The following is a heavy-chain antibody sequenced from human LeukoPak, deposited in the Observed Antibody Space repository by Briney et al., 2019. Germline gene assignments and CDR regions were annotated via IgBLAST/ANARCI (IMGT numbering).Heavy chain of an antibody. V-gene: IGHV3-23*01. Sequence: PGGSLRLSCAASGFTFSTFAMIWVRQPPGKGLEWVSSIFPSGGEIHYADSVKGRFTISRDNSKNTLYLQMNSLRAEDTAVYYCAKRVDSSGYYYYYYMDVWGKGTTVTVSS. CDR1: GFTFSTFA. CDR3: AKRVDSSGYYYYYYMDV. J-gene: IGHJ6*03. D-gene: IGHD3-22*01. CDR2: IFPSGGEI.